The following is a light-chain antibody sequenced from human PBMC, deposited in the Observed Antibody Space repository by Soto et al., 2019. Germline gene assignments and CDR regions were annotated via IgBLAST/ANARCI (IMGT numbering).Light chain of an antibody. CDR3: QQTYSTPLA. J-gene: IGKJ4*01. V-gene: IGKV1-39*01. CDR2: TTS. Sequence: DIQMTQSPSSLSASVGDGVPITCRASQSITNFLNWYQQKPGKAPKLLIYTTSSLQSGVPSRFSGSGSGTDFTLTISILQPEDFATYYCQQTYSTPLAFGCGTKVEI. CDR1: QSITNF.